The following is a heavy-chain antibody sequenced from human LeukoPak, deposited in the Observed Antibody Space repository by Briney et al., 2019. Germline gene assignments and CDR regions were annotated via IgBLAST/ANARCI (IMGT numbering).Heavy chain of an antibody. V-gene: IGHV1-18*01. Sequence: ASVKVSCKASGYSFTSYGVNWVRQAPGQGLEWLGWISGYTGNTDYAQKFQGRVTMTTDTSTTTAYMELRSLRSDDTAVYYCARAPRVASTGRFDYWGQGTLVTVSS. J-gene: IGHJ4*02. CDR1: GYSFTSYG. D-gene: IGHD6-13*01. CDR2: ISGYTGNT. CDR3: ARAPRVASTGRFDY.